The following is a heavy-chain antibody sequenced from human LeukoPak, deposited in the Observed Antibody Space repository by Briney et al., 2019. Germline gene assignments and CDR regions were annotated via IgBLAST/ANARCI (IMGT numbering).Heavy chain of an antibody. J-gene: IGHJ4*02. CDR3: ARFDSRGSASTRFDY. CDR2: IYGTGST. Sequence: SETLSLTCAVSGYSLGKNYYWGWIRQPPGKGLEWIGRIYGTGSTSYNPSLMNRVTMSVDTSKNHFSLKLTSVTAADTAVYYCARFDSRGSASTRFDYWGQGILVTISS. D-gene: IGHD1-26*01. V-gene: IGHV4-38-2*01. CDR1: GYSLGKNYY.